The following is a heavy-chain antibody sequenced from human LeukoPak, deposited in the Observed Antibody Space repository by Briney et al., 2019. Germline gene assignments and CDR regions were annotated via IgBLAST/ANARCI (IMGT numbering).Heavy chain of an antibody. CDR2: IYYSGST. CDR3: AREAQSIAVAGHDAFDI. J-gene: IGHJ3*02. D-gene: IGHD6-19*01. Sequence: PSETLSLTCTVSGGSISSSSYYWGWIRQPPGKGLEWIGSIYYSGSTNYNPSLKSRVTISVDTSKNQFSLKLSSVTAADTAVYYCAREAQSIAVAGHDAFDIWGQGTMVTVSS. V-gene: IGHV4-39*07. CDR1: GGSISSSSYY.